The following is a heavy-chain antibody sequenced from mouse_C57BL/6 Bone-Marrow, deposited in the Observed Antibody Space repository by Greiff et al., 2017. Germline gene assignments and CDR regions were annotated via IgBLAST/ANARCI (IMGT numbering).Heavy chain of an antibody. V-gene: IGHV1-50*01. CDR1: GYTFTSYW. Sequence: VKLQQPGAELVKPGASVKLSCKASGYTFTSYWMQWVKQRPGQGLEWIGEIDPSDSYTNYNQKFKGKATLTVDTSSSTAYMQLSSLTSEDAAVYYCARDDGYYDYWGQGTTLTVSS. CDR2: IDPSDSYT. CDR3: ARDDGYYDY. J-gene: IGHJ2*01. D-gene: IGHD2-3*01.